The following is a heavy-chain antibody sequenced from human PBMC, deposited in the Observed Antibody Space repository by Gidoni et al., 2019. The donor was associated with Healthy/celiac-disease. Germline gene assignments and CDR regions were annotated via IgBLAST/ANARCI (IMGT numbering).Heavy chain of an antibody. V-gene: IGHV3-15*01. CDR2: IKSKTDGGTT. D-gene: IGHD3-22*01. Sequence: EVQLVESGGGLVKPGGSLRLSCAASGFTFSNAWMSWVRQAPGKGLEWVGRIKSKTDGGTTDYAAPVKGRFTISRDDSKNTLYQQMNSLKTEDTAVYYCTTRGWDYYDSSGSISPFDYWGQGTLVTVSS. CDR3: TTRGWDYYDSSGSISPFDY. CDR1: GFTFSNAW. J-gene: IGHJ4*02.